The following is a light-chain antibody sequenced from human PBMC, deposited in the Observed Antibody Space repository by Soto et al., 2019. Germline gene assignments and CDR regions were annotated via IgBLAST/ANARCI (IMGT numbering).Light chain of an antibody. V-gene: IGLV2-14*01. CDR3: SSCTSSNTPYV. CDR2: EVN. J-gene: IGLJ1*01. Sequence: QSVLTQPASVSGSPGQSITISCTGNSSDVGYHNYVSWYRQHPGKAPRLMIYEVNNRPSGVSNRFSGSKSGNTASLTISGLQAEDEADYYCSSCTSSNTPYVFGTGTKVTVL. CDR1: SSDVGYHNY.